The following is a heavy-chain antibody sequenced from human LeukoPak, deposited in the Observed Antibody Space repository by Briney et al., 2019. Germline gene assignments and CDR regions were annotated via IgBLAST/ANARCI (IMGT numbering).Heavy chain of an antibody. CDR2: IYYSGSS. V-gene: IGHV4-59*01. CDR3: ASGESRNYYYFDY. CDR1: GDSINSYY. D-gene: IGHD3-10*01. Sequence: PSETLSLTCTVSGDSINSYYWSWIRQPPGKGLEWIGYIYYSGSSNYNPSLKSRVTISVDTSKNQFSLKLTSVTAADTAVYFCASGESRNYYYFDYWGHGILVTVSS. J-gene: IGHJ4*01.